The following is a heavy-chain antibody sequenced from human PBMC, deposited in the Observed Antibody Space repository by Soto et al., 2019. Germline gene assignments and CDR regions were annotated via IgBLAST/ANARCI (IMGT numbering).Heavy chain of an antibody. Sequence: GGSHRLSCTASGFNFGDYYMSWIRQAPGKGLEWVSYISSSGSTIYYADSVKGRFTISRDNAKNSLYLQMNSLRAEDTAVYYCASGVVVAATPGSAFDIWGQGTMVTVSS. CDR1: GFNFGDYY. CDR3: ASGVVVAATPGSAFDI. V-gene: IGHV3-11*01. J-gene: IGHJ3*02. D-gene: IGHD2-15*01. CDR2: ISSSGSTI.